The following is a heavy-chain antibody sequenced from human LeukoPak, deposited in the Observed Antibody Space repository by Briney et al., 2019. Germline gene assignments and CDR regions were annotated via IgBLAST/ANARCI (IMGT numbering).Heavy chain of an antibody. CDR1: GDSIRHFS. CDR3: AREGSEAFDI. CDR2: IYYSGST. J-gene: IGHJ3*02. V-gene: IGHV4-31*03. D-gene: IGHD3-10*01. Sequence: TSETLSLTCSVSGDSIRHFSWTWIRQHPGKGLEWIGYIYYSGSTYYNPSLKSRVTISVDTSKNQFSLKLSSVTAADTAVYYCAREGSEAFDIWGQGTMVTVSS.